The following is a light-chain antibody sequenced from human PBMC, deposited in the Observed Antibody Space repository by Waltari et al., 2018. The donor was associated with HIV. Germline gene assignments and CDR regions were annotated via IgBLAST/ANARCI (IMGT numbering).Light chain of an antibody. V-gene: IGLV1-51*01. CDR1: SSNIGNTD. CDR3: GTWDSSLSAV. CDR2: GNN. J-gene: IGLJ3*02. Sequence: QSVLTQPPSVSAAPGQTVTIPCSGRSSNIGNTDVSWYQQLPGTAPKLLIYGNNKRPSGTPDRFSGSKSGTSATLGITGLQTGDEADYYCGTWDSSLSAVFGGGTKLTVL.